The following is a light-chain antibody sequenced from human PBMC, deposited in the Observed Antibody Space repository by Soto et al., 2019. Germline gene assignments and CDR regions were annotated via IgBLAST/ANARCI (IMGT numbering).Light chain of an antibody. J-gene: IGKJ1*01. CDR3: QQYNNWPRT. V-gene: IGKV3-15*01. CDR1: QSINTN. Sequence: EIGMTQSPATLSVSPGDRATHSCRASQSINTNLALYQQKSGQAPRLLIYGAFTMATGIPASFSGSGSGTEFTLTISSLQSEDFAVYYCQQYNNWPRTFGQGTRWIS. CDR2: GAF.